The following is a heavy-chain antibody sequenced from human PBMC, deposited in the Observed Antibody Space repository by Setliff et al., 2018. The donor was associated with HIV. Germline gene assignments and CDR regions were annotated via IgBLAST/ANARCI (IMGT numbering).Heavy chain of an antibody. Sequence: SETLSLTCAVYGGSFSGYFWSWIRQPPGKGLEWIGEINHNGSTTYNPSLKSRLTISVNTSKNQFSLRLNSVTAADTAVYYCARLRDKYDSATFYRPLYFFDYWGQGTQVTVSS. CDR2: INHNGST. V-gene: IGHV4-34*01. CDR1: GGSFSGYF. J-gene: IGHJ4*02. CDR3: ARLRDKYDSATFYRPLYFFDY. D-gene: IGHD3-3*01.